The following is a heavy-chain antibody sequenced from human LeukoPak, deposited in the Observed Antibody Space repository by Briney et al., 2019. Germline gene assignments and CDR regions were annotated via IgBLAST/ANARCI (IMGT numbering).Heavy chain of an antibody. D-gene: IGHD7-27*01. CDR2: IYYSGST. Sequence: SETLSLTCTVSGGSISSSSYYWGWIRQPPGKGLEWIGSIYYSGSTYYNPSLKSRVTISVDTSKNQFSLKLSSVTAADTAVYYCARQGGNWGPLYYFDYXXXGTLVTVSS. V-gene: IGHV4-39*01. J-gene: IGHJ4*01. CDR1: GGSISSSSYY. CDR3: ARQGGNWGPLYYFDY.